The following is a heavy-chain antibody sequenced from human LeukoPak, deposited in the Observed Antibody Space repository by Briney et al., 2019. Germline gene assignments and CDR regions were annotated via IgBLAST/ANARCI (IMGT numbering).Heavy chain of an antibody. Sequence: SETLSLTCTVSGGSISSHYWSWIRQPPGKGLEFNWYSCYSGSTNYNPSLKSRVTISVDTSKNQFSLKLPSATAADTAVYHCARTYYGSGSYSYWYYYYYGMDVWGQGTTVTVSS. D-gene: IGHD3-10*01. CDR2: SCYSGST. J-gene: IGHJ6*02. V-gene: IGHV4-59*11. CDR3: ARTYYGSGSYSYWYYYYYGMDV. CDR1: GGSISSHY.